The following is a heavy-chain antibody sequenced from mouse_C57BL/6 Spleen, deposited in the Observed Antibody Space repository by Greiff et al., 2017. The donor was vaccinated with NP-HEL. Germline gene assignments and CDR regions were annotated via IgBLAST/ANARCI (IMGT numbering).Heavy chain of an antibody. Sequence: QVQLKQSGPGLVQPSQSLSITCTVSGFSLTSYGVHWVRQSPGKGLEWLGVIWRGGSTDYNAAFMSRLSITKDNSKSQVFFKMNSLQADDTAIYYCSIYYDYDGYAMDYWGQGTSVTVSS. D-gene: IGHD2-4*01. CDR2: IWRGGST. CDR1: GFSLTSYG. V-gene: IGHV2-5*01. J-gene: IGHJ4*01. CDR3: SIYYDYDGYAMDY.